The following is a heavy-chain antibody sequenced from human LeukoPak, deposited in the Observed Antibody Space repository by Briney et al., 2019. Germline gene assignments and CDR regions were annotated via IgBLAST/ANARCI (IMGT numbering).Heavy chain of an antibody. CDR1: GFTFSGYT. D-gene: IGHD3/OR15-3a*01. CDR2: IGTSTTTI. CDR3: ARGPDLRSPFDY. V-gene: IGHV3-48*01. J-gene: IGHJ4*02. Sequence: PGGSLRLSCAASGFTFSGYTMNWVRQAPGKGLEWVSYIGTSTTTIYYADSVKGRFTISRDNSENTLYLQMNSLRGEDTAVYYCARGPDLRSPFDYWGQGTLVTVSS.